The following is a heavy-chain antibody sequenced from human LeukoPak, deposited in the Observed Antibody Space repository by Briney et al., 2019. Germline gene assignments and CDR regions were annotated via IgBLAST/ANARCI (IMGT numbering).Heavy chain of an antibody. CDR3: AREASEIVMVTAQFDC. CDR1: GYTFTGYS. J-gene: IGHJ4*02. CDR2: INPSSGGT. V-gene: IGHV1-2*06. Sequence: GASVKVSCKASGYTFTGYSMHWVRQAPGQGLEWMGRINPSSGGTNYAQKFQDRVYMTRDTSISTAYMELRLGSDDTAVYYCAREASEIVMVTAQFDCWGQGTLVTVSS. D-gene: IGHD2-21*02.